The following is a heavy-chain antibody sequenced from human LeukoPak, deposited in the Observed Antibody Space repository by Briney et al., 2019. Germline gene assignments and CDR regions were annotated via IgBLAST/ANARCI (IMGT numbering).Heavy chain of an antibody. CDR2: IGGRGSST. Sequence: GGSLRLSCAASGFTFSSYAMSWVRQAPGKGLEWVSAIGGRGSSTYYADSVKGRFTISRDNSNNTLYLQMNSLRAEDTAVYYCAKDQSGYCTGGSCSAFDYWGQGTLVTVSS. V-gene: IGHV3-23*01. CDR1: GFTFSSYA. J-gene: IGHJ4*02. CDR3: AKDQSGYCTGGSCSAFDY. D-gene: IGHD2-15*01.